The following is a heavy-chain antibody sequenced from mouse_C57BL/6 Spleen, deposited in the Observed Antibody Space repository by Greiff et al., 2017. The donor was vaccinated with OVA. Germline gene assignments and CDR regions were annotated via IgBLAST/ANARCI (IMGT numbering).Heavy chain of an antibody. CDR1: GYTFTSYW. J-gene: IGHJ1*03. Sequence: QVQLQQPGAELVKPGASVKMSCKASGYTFTSYWITWVKQRPGQGLEWIGDIYPGSGSTNYNEKFKSKATLTVDSSSSTAYRQLNSLTSEDSAVYYCARERAYDGYSWYFDVWGTGTTVTVSS. D-gene: IGHD2-3*01. CDR3: ARERAYDGYSWYFDV. V-gene: IGHV1-55*01. CDR2: IYPGSGST.